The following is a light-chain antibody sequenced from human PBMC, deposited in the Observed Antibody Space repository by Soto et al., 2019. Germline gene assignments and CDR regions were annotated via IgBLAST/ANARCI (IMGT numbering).Light chain of an antibody. CDR1: SNDIGGYNY. V-gene: IGLV2-14*03. J-gene: IGLJ1*01. Sequence: QSVLTQPASVSGSPGQSITISCTGTSNDIGGYNYVSWYQQHPGKAPQLMISGVSNRPSGVSNRFSGSKSGNTASLTISGLQAEDEADYYCSSYTGTSTQVFGAGTKVTVL. CDR2: GVS. CDR3: SSYTGTSTQV.